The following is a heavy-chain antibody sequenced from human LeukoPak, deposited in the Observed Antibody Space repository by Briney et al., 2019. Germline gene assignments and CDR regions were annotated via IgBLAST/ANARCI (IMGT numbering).Heavy chain of an antibody. V-gene: IGHV3-23*01. D-gene: IGHD6-13*01. CDR1: GFTSSNYA. CDR3: AKGSSESWYYYYMDV. Sequence: GGSLRLSCAASGFTSSNYAMNWVRQAPGKGLEWVSAIRDSDGSAYHADSVKGRFTISRDNSKNTLYLQMNSLRAEDTAVYYCAKGSSESWYYYYMDVWGKGTTFTVSS. J-gene: IGHJ6*03. CDR2: IRDSDGSA.